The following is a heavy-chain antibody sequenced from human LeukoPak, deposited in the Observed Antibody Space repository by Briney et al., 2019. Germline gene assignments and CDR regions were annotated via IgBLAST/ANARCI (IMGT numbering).Heavy chain of an antibody. Sequence: SQTLSLTCAVSGDSIKNGAYTWSWIRQPPGKGLGWIGDIYHSGSTNYNPSLKSRVTLSVDMSKNQFSLNLSSVTAADTAVYWCARQRTVSTTRGFDIWGQGTMVTVSS. J-gene: IGHJ3*02. D-gene: IGHD5/OR15-5a*01. CDR2: IYHSGST. CDR1: GDSIKNGAYT. CDR3: ARQRTVSTTRGFDI. V-gene: IGHV4-30-2*01.